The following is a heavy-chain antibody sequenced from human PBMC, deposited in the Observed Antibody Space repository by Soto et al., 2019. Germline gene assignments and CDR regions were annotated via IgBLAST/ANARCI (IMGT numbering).Heavy chain of an antibody. Sequence: VASVKVSCKTSGYTFTSYDVNWVRQATGQGLEWMGWMNPNSGNTGYAQKFQGRVTMTTNTSISTAYMELTSLGADDTAVYYCAKGYSGSPWSHLDFWGQGTLVTVSS. CDR2: MNPNSGNT. V-gene: IGHV1-8*01. CDR1: GYTFTSYD. D-gene: IGHD3-10*01. J-gene: IGHJ4*02. CDR3: AKGYSGSPWSHLDF.